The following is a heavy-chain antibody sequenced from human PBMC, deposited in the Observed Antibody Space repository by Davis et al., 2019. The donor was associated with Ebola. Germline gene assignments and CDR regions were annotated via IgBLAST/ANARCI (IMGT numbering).Heavy chain of an antibody. D-gene: IGHD3-3*01. Sequence: ASVKVSCKASGYTFTSYGISWVRQAPGQGLEWMGWISAYNGNTNYAQKLQGRVTMTTDTSTSTAYMELRSLRSDDTAVYYCAREEAGYDFWSGYYLYGMDVWGQGTTVTVSS. CDR1: GYTFTSYG. V-gene: IGHV1-18*01. J-gene: IGHJ6*02. CDR3: AREEAGYDFWSGYYLYGMDV. CDR2: ISAYNGNT.